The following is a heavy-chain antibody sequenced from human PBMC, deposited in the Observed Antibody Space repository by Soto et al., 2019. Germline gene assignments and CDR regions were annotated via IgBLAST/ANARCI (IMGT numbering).Heavy chain of an antibody. J-gene: IGHJ6*01. V-gene: IGHV3-72*01. CDR1: GFTFSDHY. CDR2: SRNRVNSHTT. CDR3: TRGLLGCAPSYTCHGMDV. D-gene: IGHD1-26*01. Sequence: EVQLVESGGGLVQPGGSLRLSCAASGFTFSDHYMDWVRQAPGKGLEWVARSRNRVNSHTTEYAASVKGRFTISRDESKSLLYLQMNSLKLENTAVYYYTRGLLGCAPSYTCHGMDVWGQGTPVTVSS.